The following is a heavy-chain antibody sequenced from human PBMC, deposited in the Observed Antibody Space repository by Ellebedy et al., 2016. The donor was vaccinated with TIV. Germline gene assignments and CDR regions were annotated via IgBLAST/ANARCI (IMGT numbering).Heavy chain of an antibody. CDR2: IIPILGIA. J-gene: IGHJ4*02. CDR1: GGTFSSYA. V-gene: IGHV1-69*04. CDR3: ASYDSSDSHWDY. D-gene: IGHD3-22*01. Sequence: AASVKVSCKASGGTFSSYAISWVRQAPGQGLEWMGRIIPILGIANYAQKFQGRVTITADKSTSTAYMELSSLRSEDTAVYYCASYDSSDSHWDYWGQGTLVTVSS.